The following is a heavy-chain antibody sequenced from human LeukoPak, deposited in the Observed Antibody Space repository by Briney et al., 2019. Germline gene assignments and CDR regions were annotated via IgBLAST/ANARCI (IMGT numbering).Heavy chain of an antibody. V-gene: IGHV3-48*03. J-gene: IGHJ4*02. CDR2: ITTSGGTK. D-gene: IGHD6-13*01. CDR1: GFIFSNYE. Sequence: GGSLRLSCAASGFIFSNYEFNWVRQAPGKGLECVSYITTSGGTKYYADSVKGRFTISRDNAKNSLYLQMNSMRAEDTAVYYCARDKSSSFYFDYWGQGTLVTVSS. CDR3: ARDKSSSFYFDY.